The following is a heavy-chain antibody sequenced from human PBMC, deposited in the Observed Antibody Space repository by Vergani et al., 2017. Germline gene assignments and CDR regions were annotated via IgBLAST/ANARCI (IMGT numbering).Heavy chain of an antibody. Sequence: EVQLLESGGGSAQPGESLRLSCVASGFTFTAHALNWVRQAPGKGLEWVSAISGSGGSTYYADTLKGRFTISRDNSKNTLYLQMNSLRAEDTAVYYCAEPRYSSSWYEGDCWGQGTLVTVSS. CDR3: AEPRYSSSWYEGDC. CDR1: GFTFTAHA. V-gene: IGHV3-23*01. J-gene: IGHJ4*01. CDR2: ISGSGGST. D-gene: IGHD6-13*01.